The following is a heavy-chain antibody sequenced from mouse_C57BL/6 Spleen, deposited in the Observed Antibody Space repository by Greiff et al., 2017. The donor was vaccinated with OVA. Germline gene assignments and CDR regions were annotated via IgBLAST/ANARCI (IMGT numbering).Heavy chain of an antibody. V-gene: IGHV1-50*01. D-gene: IGHD2-4*01. CDR1: GYTFTSYW. Sequence: QVQLQQPGAELVKPGASVKLSCKASGYTFTSYWMQWVKQRPGQGLEWIGEIDPSDSYTNYNQKFKGKATLTVDTSSSTAYMQLSSLTSEDSAVYCCARWDDYDGFAYWGQGTLVTVSA. CDR2: IDPSDSYT. J-gene: IGHJ3*01. CDR3: ARWDDYDGFAY.